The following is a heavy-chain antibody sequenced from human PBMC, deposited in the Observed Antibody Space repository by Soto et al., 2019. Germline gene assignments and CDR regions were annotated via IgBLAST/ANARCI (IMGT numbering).Heavy chain of an antibody. V-gene: IGHV3-21*01. CDR3: ARDQAMIIFDY. J-gene: IGHJ4*02. CDR1: GFTFSSYS. CDR2: ISSSSSYI. D-gene: IGHD3-22*01. Sequence: GGSLRLSCAASGFTFSSYSMNWVRQAPGKWLEWVSSISSSSSYIYYADSVKGRFTISRDNAKNSLYLQMNSLRAEDTAVYYCARDQAMIIFDYWGQGXLVPVSS.